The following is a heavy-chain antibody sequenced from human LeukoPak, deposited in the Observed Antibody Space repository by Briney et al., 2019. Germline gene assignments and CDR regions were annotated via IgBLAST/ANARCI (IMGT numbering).Heavy chain of an antibody. J-gene: IGHJ4*02. V-gene: IGHV1-24*01. D-gene: IGHD6-19*01. CDR2: FDPEDGET. CDR3: ARDLRYSSGWLVDY. CDR1: GYTLTELS. Sequence: ASVKVSCKVSGYTLTELSMHWVRQAPGKGLEWMGGFDPEDGETIYAQKFQGRVTMTEDTSTDTAYMELRSLRSDDTAVYYCARDLRYSSGWLVDYWGQGTLVTVSS.